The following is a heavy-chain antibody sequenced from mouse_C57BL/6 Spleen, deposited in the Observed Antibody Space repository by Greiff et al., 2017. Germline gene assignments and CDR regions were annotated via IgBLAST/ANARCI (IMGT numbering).Heavy chain of an antibody. CDR1: GYAFSSSW. CDR2: IYPGDGDT. CDR3: ARSEAYYSNYAWFAY. V-gene: IGHV1-82*01. D-gene: IGHD2-5*01. J-gene: IGHJ3*01. Sequence: QVQLQQSGPELVKPGASVKISCKASGYAFSSSWMNWVKQRPGKGLEWIGRIYPGDGDTNYNGKFKGKATLTADKSSSTAYMHLSSLTSEDSAVYFCARSEAYYSNYAWFAYWGQGTLVTVSA.